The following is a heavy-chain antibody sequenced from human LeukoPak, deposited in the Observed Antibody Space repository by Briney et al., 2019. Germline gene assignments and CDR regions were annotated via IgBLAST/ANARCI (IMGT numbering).Heavy chain of an antibody. CDR1: GFTFSSYA. CDR2: ISYDGSNK. D-gene: IGHD3-10*01. Sequence: GGSLRLSCAASGFTFSSYAMHWVRQAPGKGLEWVAVISYDGSNKYYADSVKGRFTISRDNSKNTLYLQMNSLRAEDTAVYYCAKDVSRWFGEQDLYYFDYWGQGTLVTVSS. J-gene: IGHJ4*02. CDR3: AKDVSRWFGEQDLYYFDY. V-gene: IGHV3-30*04.